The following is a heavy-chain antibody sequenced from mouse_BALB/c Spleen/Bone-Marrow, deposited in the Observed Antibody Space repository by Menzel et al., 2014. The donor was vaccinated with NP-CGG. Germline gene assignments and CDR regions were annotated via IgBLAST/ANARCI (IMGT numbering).Heavy chain of an antibody. CDR1: GFTFSSYA. D-gene: IGHD2-4*01. V-gene: IGHV5-6-5*01. Sequence: EVKLVESGGGLVQPGGSLKLSCAASGFTFSSYAMSWVRQTPEKRLEWVASISSGGSTYYPDSVKGRFTISRENARTILYMQMSSVRSEDTAMYYCARDDYDDQYYFNYWGQGTTLTVSS. CDR2: ISSGGST. J-gene: IGHJ2*01. CDR3: ARDDYDDQYYFNY.